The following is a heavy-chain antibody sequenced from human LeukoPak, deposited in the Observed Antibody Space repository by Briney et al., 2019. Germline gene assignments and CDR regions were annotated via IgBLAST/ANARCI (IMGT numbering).Heavy chain of an antibody. Sequence: AGGSLRLSCAASGFTVSSNYMSWVRQAPGKGLEWVSVIYSGGSTYYADSVKGRFTISRDNSQNTLYLQMNSLRAEDTAMYYCAREIGGGLHYFHSWGQGTPVTVSS. CDR3: AREIGGGLHYFHS. V-gene: IGHV3-66*01. CDR2: IYSGGST. CDR1: GFTVSSNY. J-gene: IGHJ4*02. D-gene: IGHD1-26*01.